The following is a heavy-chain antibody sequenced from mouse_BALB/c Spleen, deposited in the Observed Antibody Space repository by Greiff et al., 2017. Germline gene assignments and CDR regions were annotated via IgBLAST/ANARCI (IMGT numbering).Heavy chain of an antibody. CDR3: ARGATVVAWYFDV. D-gene: IGHD1-1*01. V-gene: IGHV5-4*02. CDR1: GFTFSDYY. Sequence: EVKLVESGGGLVKPGGSLKLSCAASGFTFSDYYMYWVRQTPEKRLEWVATISDGGSYTYYPDSVKGRFTISRDNAKNNLYLQMSSLKSEDTAMYYCARGATVVAWYFDVWGAGTTATVSS. J-gene: IGHJ1*01. CDR2: ISDGGSYT.